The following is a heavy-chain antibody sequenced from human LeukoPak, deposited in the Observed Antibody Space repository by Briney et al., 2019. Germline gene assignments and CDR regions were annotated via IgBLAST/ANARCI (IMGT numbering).Heavy chain of an antibody. CDR2: IRSDGRAT. J-gene: IGHJ4*02. D-gene: IGHD4-23*01. V-gene: IGHV3-30*02. CDR1: GLTFRRFG. CDR3: AKDRDGGNFYFDY. Sequence: GGSLRLSCAASGLTFRRFGMHWVRPAPGKGLEWVSFIRSDGRATDYADSAEGRLTISRDNSRNPLYVQTNSLRDEDTAIYYCAKDRDGGNFYFDYWGQGILVTVSS.